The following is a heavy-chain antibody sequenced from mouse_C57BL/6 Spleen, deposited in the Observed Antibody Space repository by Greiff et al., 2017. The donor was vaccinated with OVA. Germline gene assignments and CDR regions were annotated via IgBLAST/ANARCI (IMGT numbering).Heavy chain of an antibody. J-gene: IGHJ2*01. CDR1: GYAFSSYW. CDR2: IYPGDGDT. V-gene: IGHV1-80*01. CDR3: ARSTMVTTDYFDY. Sequence: VQLQQSGAELVKPGASVKISCKASGYAFSSYWMNWVKQRPGKGLEWIWQIYPGDGDTNYNGKFKGKATLTADKSSSTDYMQLNSLASEDSAVYCGARSTMVTTDYFDYWGQGTTLTVSS. D-gene: IGHD2-2*01.